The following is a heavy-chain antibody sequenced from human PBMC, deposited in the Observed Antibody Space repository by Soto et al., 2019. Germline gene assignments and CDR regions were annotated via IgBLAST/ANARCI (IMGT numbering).Heavy chain of an antibody. CDR3: ARRGSGSYYDY. CDR1: GFTFSNYA. Sequence: EVQLLESGGGLVQPGGSLRLSFAASGFTFSNYAMNWVRQAPGKGLEWVSVISGSGDSTYYADSVKGRFTISRDNSKNTLYLQMNSLRAEDTAIYYGARRGSGSYYDYWGQGTLVTVSS. J-gene: IGHJ4*02. D-gene: IGHD1-26*01. CDR2: ISGSGDST. V-gene: IGHV3-23*01.